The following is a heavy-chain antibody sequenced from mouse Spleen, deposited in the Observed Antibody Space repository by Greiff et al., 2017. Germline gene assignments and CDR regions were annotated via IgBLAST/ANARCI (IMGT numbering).Heavy chain of an antibody. J-gene: IGHJ3*01. V-gene: IGHV1-26*01. Sequence: EVQLQQSGPELVKPGASVKISCKASGYTFTDYYMNWVKQSHGKSLEWIGDINPNNGGTSYNQKFKGKATLTVDKSSSTAYMQLSSLTSEDSAVYYCAISYGYDQAWFAYWGQGTLVTVSA. D-gene: IGHD2-2*01. CDR2: INPNNGGT. CDR3: AISYGYDQAWFAY. CDR1: GYTFTDYY.